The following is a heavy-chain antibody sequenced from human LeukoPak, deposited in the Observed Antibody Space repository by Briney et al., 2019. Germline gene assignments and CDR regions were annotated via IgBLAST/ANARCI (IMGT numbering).Heavy chain of an antibody. J-gene: IGHJ6*02. Sequence: ASVKVSCKASGYTFTNSDINWVRQATGQGLEWMGWMNPNSGTTGYAQNFQGRITMTRNTSISTAYMDLSSLRSEDTAVYYCARRERSGGPYYFYYAFDVWGQGTTFTVSS. V-gene: IGHV1-8*01. CDR3: ARRERSGGPYYFYYAFDV. CDR2: MNPNSGTT. CDR1: GYTFTNSD. D-gene: IGHD1-1*01.